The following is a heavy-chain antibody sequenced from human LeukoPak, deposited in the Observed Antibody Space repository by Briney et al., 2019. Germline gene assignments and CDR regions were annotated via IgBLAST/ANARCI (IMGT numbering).Heavy chain of an antibody. V-gene: IGHV3-7*01. CDR1: GFMFSSYW. J-gene: IGHJ5*02. Sequence: GGSLRLSCEASGFMFSSYWMTWVRQAPGKGLEWVASIKLDGSESRYVDSVKGRFTISRDNDKKSLYLHMNSLRAEDTGVYNCARLGGWGRFVLWGQGTLVPVSS. D-gene: IGHD3-16*01. CDR3: ARLGGWGRFVL. CDR2: IKLDGSES.